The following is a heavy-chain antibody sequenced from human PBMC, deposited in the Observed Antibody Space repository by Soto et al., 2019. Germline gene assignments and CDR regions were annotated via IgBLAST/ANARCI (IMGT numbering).Heavy chain of an antibody. CDR2: ISYDGSNK. CDR1: GFTFSSYG. V-gene: IGHV3-30*18. J-gene: IGHJ6*02. Sequence: GGSLRLSCAASGFTFSSYGMHWVRQAPGKGLEWVAVISYDGSNKYYADSVKGRFTISRDNSKNTLYLQMNSLRAEDTAVYYCANEGQLWVYYYYSMDVWGQGTTVTVSS. CDR3: ANEGQLWVYYYYSMDV. D-gene: IGHD5-18*01.